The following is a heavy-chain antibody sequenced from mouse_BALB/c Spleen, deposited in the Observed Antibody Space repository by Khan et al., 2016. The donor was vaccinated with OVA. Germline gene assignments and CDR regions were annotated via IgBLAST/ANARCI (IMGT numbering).Heavy chain of an antibody. J-gene: IGHJ4*01. CDR1: GYPITSDYA. V-gene: IGHV3-2*02. D-gene: IGHD2-13*01. CDR2: ISSTGST. CDR3: ARSLYYSDSYAMDY. Sequence: EVQLQESGPGLVKPSQSLSLTCTVTGYPITSDYAWNWIRQFPGNKLEWMGYISSTGSTSYNPSLKSRNSITRATSKNQFFLHLNSVTTEDTATYYCARSLYYSDSYAMDYWGQGTSVTVSS.